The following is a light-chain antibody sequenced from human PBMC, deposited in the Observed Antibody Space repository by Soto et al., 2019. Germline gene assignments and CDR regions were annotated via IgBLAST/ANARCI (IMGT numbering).Light chain of an antibody. CDR2: EVS. V-gene: IGLV2-14*01. CDR1: SSDVGGYNY. Sequence: QSVLTQPASVSGSPGQSITISCTGTSSDVGGYNYVPWYQQHPGKAPKLMIYEVSNWPSGVSNRFSGSKSGNTASLTISGLQAEDEADYYCSSYTSSSTYVVFGGGTKLTVL. J-gene: IGLJ2*01. CDR3: SSYTSSSTYVV.